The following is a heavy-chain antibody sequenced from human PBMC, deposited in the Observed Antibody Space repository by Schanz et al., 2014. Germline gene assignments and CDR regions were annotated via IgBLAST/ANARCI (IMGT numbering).Heavy chain of an antibody. CDR2: ISSSSSYI. J-gene: IGHJ6*02. Sequence: EVQLVESGGGLVKPGGSLRLSCAASGFTFSSYSMNWVRQAPGTGLEWVSSISSSSSYIYYSDSVKGRFTISRDNAKNSLYLQMNSLRAEDTAVYYCAREEGWGRAAAGPKHYCYGMDAWGQGTTVNVSS. V-gene: IGHV3-21*01. CDR1: GFTFSSYS. CDR3: AREEGWGRAAAGPKHYCYGMDA. D-gene: IGHD6-13*01.